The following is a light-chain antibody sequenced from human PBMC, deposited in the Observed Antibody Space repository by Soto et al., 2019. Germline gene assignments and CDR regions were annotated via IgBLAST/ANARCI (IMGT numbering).Light chain of an antibody. Sequence: EIVLTQFPATLSLSPGERATLSCMSSQSVSSYLAWYQQKPGQAPRLLIYDASNRSTGIPARFRASGSGTDFNITTSSLEPEDYAVYSCQQRSNWPTCGQGTRLQIK. CDR2: DAS. J-gene: IGKJ5*01. V-gene: IGKV3-11*01. CDR3: QQRSNWPT. CDR1: QSVSSY.